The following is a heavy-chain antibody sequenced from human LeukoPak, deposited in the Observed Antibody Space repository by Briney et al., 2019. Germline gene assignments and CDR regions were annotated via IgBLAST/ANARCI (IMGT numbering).Heavy chain of an antibody. CDR3: ARTKTGIDAFDI. CDR1: GGSFSGYY. V-gene: IGHV4-34*01. Sequence: SETLSLTCAVYGGSFSGYYWSWIRQPPGKGLEWIGEINHSGSTNYNPSLKSRVTMSVDTSKNQFSLKLSSVTAADTVVYYCARTKTGIDAFDIWGQGTMVTVSS. D-gene: IGHD1-1*01. J-gene: IGHJ3*02. CDR2: INHSGST.